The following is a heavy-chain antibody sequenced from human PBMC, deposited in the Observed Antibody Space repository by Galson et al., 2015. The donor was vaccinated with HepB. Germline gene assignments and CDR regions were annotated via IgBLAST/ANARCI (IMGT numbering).Heavy chain of an antibody. D-gene: IGHD1-26*01. Sequence: SVKDSCKAFGYTFTSYYMHWVRQAPGQGLEWMGIINPSGGSTSYAQKFQGRVTMTRDTSTSTVYMELSSLRSEDTAVYYCARRSFVGAFDYWGQGTLVTVSS. V-gene: IGHV1-46*03. CDR3: ARRSFVGAFDY. CDR1: GYTFTSYY. J-gene: IGHJ4*02. CDR2: INPSGGST.